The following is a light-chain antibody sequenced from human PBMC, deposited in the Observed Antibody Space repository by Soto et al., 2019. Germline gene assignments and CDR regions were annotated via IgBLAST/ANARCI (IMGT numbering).Light chain of an antibody. CDR1: QVIKNY. V-gene: IGKV1-33*01. CDR3: QRCDDFIS. CDR2: EAS. J-gene: IGKJ4*01. Sequence: DIQMTQSPSSLSASVGDRVTITCQASQVIKNYLNWYQQKPGKAPKLMIYEASHLETGVPPRFSGTGSGLCFTSPISSLQPEDIATYYWQRCDDFISFGGGTRIEIK.